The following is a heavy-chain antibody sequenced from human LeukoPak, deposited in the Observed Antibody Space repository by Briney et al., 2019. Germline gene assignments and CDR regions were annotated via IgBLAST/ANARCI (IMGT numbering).Heavy chain of an antibody. D-gene: IGHD5-24*01. CDR2: INHSGST. J-gene: IGHJ6*03. CDR3: ARYRHRTGVATTARGYYMDV. CDR1: GGSFSGYY. V-gene: IGHV4-34*01. Sequence: PSETLSLTCAVYGGSFSGYYWSWIRQPPGKGLEWIGEINHSGSTNYNPSLKSRVTISVDTSKNQFSLKLSSVTAADTAVYYCARYRHRTGVATTARGYYMDVWGKGTTVTVSS.